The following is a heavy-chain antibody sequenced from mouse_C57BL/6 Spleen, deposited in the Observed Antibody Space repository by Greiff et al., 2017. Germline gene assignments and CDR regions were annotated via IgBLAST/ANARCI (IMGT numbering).Heavy chain of an antibody. CDR3: ARRELTGALDY. V-gene: IGHV1-19*01. Sequence: VQLQQSGPVLVKPGASVKMSCKASGYTFTDYYMNWVKQSHGKSLEWIGVINPYNGGTSYNQKFKGKATLTVDKSSSTAYMELNSLTSEDSAVYYWARRELTGALDYWGQGTTRTVSS. CDR2: INPYNGGT. CDR1: GYTFTDYY. D-gene: IGHD4-1*01. J-gene: IGHJ2*01.